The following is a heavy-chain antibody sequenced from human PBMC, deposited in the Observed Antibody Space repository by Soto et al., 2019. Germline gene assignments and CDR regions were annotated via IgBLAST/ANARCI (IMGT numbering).Heavy chain of an antibody. V-gene: IGHV4-59*01. D-gene: IGHD3-22*01. CDR2: IYYSGST. J-gene: IGHJ6*02. CDR3: ARTYDSSGYFYYYGMDV. CDR1: GGSISSYY. Sequence: PSETLSLTCTVSGGSISSYYWSWIRQPPGKGLEWIGYIYYSGSTNYNPSLKSRVTISVDTSKNQFSLKLSSVTAADTAVYYCARTYDSSGYFYYYGMDVWGQGTTVTVSS.